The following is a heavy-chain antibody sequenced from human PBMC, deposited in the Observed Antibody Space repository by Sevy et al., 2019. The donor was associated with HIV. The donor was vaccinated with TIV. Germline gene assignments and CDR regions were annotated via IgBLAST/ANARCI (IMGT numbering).Heavy chain of an antibody. D-gene: IGHD3-22*01. CDR2: ISAYNGNT. J-gene: IGHJ4*02. V-gene: IGHV1-18*01. Sequence: GTVKVSCKASGYTFTSYGISWVRQAPGQGLERRGWISAYNGNTNYAQKLQGRVTMTTDTSTSTAYMELRSLRSDDTAVYYCARYPRGYYDSSGFLGYWGQGTLVIVSS. CDR3: ARYPRGYYDSSGFLGY. CDR1: GYTFTSYG.